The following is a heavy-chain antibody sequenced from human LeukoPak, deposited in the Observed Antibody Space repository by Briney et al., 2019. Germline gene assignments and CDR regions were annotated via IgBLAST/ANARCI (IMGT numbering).Heavy chain of an antibody. D-gene: IGHD5-18*01. J-gene: IGHJ6*03. Sequence: GASVKVSCKASGYTFTGYYMHWVRQAPGQGLEWMGWINPNSGGTNYAQKFQGRVTMTRDTSIGTAYMELSRLRSDDTAVYYCARGYSYGYVYYYMDVWGKGTTVTVSS. CDR3: ARGYSYGYVYYYMDV. CDR1: GYTFTGYY. CDR2: INPNSGGT. V-gene: IGHV1-2*02.